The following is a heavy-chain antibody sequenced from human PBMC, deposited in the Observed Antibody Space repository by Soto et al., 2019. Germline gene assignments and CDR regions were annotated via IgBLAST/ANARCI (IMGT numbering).Heavy chain of an antibody. J-gene: IGHJ4*02. CDR1: GGSISSGDYY. D-gene: IGHD5-12*01. CDR2: IYYSGST. V-gene: IGHV4-30-4*01. CDR3: ARVGYSGYDFDY. Sequence: SETLSLTCTVSGGSISSGDYYWSWIRQPPGKGLEWIGYIYYSGSTYYNPSLKSRVTISVDTSKNQFSLKLSSVTAADTAVYYCARVGYSGYDFDYWGQGTQVTVSS.